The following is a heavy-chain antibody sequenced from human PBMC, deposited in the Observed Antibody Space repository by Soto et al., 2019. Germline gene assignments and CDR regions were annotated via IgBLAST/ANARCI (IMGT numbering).Heavy chain of an antibody. CDR3: ARGLYCTNGVCYRWFAP. D-gene: IGHD2-8*01. V-gene: IGHV4-34*01. Sequence: SETLSLTCAVYGGSFSCYYWSWIRQPPGKGLEWIGEINHSGSTNYNPSLKSRVTISVDTSKNQFSLKLSSVTAADTAVYYCARGLYCTNGVCYRWFAPWGQGTLVTVSS. CDR1: GGSFSCYY. J-gene: IGHJ5*02. CDR2: INHSGST.